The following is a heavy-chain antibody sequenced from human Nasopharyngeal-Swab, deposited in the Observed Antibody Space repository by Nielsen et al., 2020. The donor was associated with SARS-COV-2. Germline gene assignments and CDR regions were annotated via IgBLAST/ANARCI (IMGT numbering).Heavy chain of an antibody. CDR1: GFTFSSYS. CDR3: ARDRWYYYDSSGEID. J-gene: IGHJ4*02. Sequence: GGSLRLSCAVSGFTFSSYSMNWVRQAPGKGLEWVSYISSSSSTIYYADSVKGRFTISRDNAKNSLYLQMNSLRDEDTAVYYCARDRWYYYDSSGEIDWGQGTLVTVSS. D-gene: IGHD3-22*01. V-gene: IGHV3-48*02. CDR2: ISSSSSTI.